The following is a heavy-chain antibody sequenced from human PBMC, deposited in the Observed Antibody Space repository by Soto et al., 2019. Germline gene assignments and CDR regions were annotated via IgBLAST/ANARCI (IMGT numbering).Heavy chain of an antibody. J-gene: IGHJ4*02. D-gene: IGHD4-17*01. CDR1: GASISSRGFY. CDR2: ISYSGST. CDR3: ARQSTVTGNYYFDS. Sequence: QVQLQESGPGLVKPSQTLSLTCPVSGASISSRGFYWTWIRQLPGKGLEWIGYISYSGSTNYSPSLKSRLNIFIDTSDNHFSLKLPSVTAADTAVYYCARQSTVTGNYYFDSWGQGTLVTV. V-gene: IGHV4-31*03.